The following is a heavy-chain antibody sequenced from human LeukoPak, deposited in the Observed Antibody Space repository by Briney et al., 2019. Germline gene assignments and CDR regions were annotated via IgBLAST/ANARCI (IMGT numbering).Heavy chain of an antibody. D-gene: IGHD3-22*01. J-gene: IGHJ4*02. Sequence: SETLSLTCTVSGGSISSGGYGWSWLRQHPGKGLEWIGYIYYSGSTYYNPSLKSRVTISVDTSKNQFSLKLSSVTAADTAVYYCASNSGYYDFAVYWGQGTLVTVSS. V-gene: IGHV4-30-4*08. CDR2: IYYSGST. CDR1: GGSISSGGYG. CDR3: ASNSGYYDFAVY.